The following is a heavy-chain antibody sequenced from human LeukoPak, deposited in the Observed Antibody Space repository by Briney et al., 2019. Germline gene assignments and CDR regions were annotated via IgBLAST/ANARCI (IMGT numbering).Heavy chain of an antibody. V-gene: IGHV3-23*01. Sequence: GGSLRLSCAASGFTFSSYAMSWVRQAPGKGLEWVSAISGSGGSTYYADSVKGRFTISRDNSKNTLYLQMNSLRAEDTAVYYCAKDQAAYYDFWSGLNHDAFDIWGQGTMVTVSS. CDR2: ISGSGGST. J-gene: IGHJ3*02. CDR1: GFTFSSYA. D-gene: IGHD3-3*01. CDR3: AKDQAAYYDFWSGLNHDAFDI.